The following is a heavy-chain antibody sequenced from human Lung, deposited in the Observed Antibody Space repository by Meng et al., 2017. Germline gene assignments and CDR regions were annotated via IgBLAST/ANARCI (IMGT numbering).Heavy chain of an antibody. Sequence: QVQLQESGQGLVKPSQTLSLTCTVSGGSIRSSNYYWSWIRQPPGKGLEWSGHIYNSGSTYYNPSPKSRITISVDTSKNQFSLKLSSVTAADTAVYYCARGQKGYFDLWGRGTLVTVAS. CDR3: ARGQKGYFDL. CDR1: GGSIRSSNYY. CDR2: IYNSGST. J-gene: IGHJ2*01. V-gene: IGHV4-30-4*01.